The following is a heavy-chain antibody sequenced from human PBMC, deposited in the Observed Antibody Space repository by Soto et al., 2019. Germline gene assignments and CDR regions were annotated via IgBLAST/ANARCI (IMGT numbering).Heavy chain of an antibody. V-gene: IGHV4-61*01. D-gene: IGHD1-26*01. Sequence: QVQLQESGPGLVKPSETLSLTCTVSGGSVSSGSYYWSWIRQPPGKGLEWIGYIYYSGSTNYNPSLKSQVTISVDTSKNQFSLKLSSVTAADTAVYYCAGAGGSYYDYWGQGTLVTVSS. J-gene: IGHJ4*02. CDR2: IYYSGST. CDR1: GGSVSSGSYY. CDR3: AGAGGSYYDY.